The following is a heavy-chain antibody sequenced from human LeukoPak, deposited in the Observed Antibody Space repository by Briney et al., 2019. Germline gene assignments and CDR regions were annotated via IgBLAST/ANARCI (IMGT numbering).Heavy chain of an antibody. D-gene: IGHD2-15*01. CDR3: ARDKWELLLLDY. Sequence: GGSLRLSCAASGFSFSNCSMNWIRQAPGKGLEWVSSISSSGSHIYYPDSVKGRFTISRDNAKNSLYLQMNSLRAEDTAVYYCARDKWELLLLDYWGQGTLVTVSS. V-gene: IGHV3-21*01. CDR2: ISSSGSHI. J-gene: IGHJ4*02. CDR1: GFSFSNCS.